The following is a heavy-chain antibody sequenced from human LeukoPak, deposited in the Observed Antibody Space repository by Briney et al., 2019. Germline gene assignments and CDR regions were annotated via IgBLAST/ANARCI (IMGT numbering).Heavy chain of an antibody. CDR2: FYTSGST. D-gene: IGHD6-13*01. V-gene: IGHV4-4*07. Sequence: SETLSLTCTVSGGSISSYYWSWIRQPAGKGLEWIGRFYTSGSTNYNPSLKSRVTMSVGTSKNQFSLKLSSVTAADPDVYYCARESNLASIAAAGMFDYWGQGTLVTVSS. CDR3: ARESNLASIAAAGMFDY. J-gene: IGHJ4*02. CDR1: GGSISSYY.